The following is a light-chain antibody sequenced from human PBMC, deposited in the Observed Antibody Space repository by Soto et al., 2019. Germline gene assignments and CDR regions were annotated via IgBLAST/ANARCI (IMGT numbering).Light chain of an antibody. J-gene: IGLJ2*01. V-gene: IGLV2-11*01. CDR2: DVS. CDR3: CSYAGIHVV. Sequence: QAVVTQPRSVSGSPGQSVTISCTGTSSDVGGYNYVSWYQQYPGKAPKLIIYDVSGRPSGVPDRFSGSKSGNTASLTISGLQAEDEADYYCCSYAGIHVVFGGGTKVTGL. CDR1: SSDVGGYNY.